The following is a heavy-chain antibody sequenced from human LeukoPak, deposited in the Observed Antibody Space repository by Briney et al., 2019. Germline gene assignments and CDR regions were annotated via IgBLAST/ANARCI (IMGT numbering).Heavy chain of an antibody. CDR1: GGSISSYY. D-gene: IGHD5-12*01. CDR3: AREVLGGYNNWFDP. Sequence: ASETLSLTCTVSGGSISSYYWSWIRQSPGKGLEWIGYIYYSGSTNYNPSLKSRVTISVDTSKNQFSLKLSSVTAADTAVYYCAREVLGGYNNWFDPWGQGTLVTVSS. J-gene: IGHJ5*02. CDR2: IYYSGST. V-gene: IGHV4-59*01.